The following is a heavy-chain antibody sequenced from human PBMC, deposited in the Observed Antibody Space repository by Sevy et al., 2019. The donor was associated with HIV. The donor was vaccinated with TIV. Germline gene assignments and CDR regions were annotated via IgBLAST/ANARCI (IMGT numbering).Heavy chain of an antibody. CDR3: SATREYYSDSYGYFDY. CDR2: FDPEDGER. CDR1: GHTLTDLS. Sequence: VSVKVSCKASGHTLTDLSMHWVRQAPGKGFEWTGRFDPEDGERIYAQKFQGRVTMTEDTSTDTAYMELSSLRSEDTAVYYCSATREYYSDSYGYFDYWCQGTLVTVSS. J-gene: IGHJ4*02. D-gene: IGHD3-22*01. V-gene: IGHV1-24*01.